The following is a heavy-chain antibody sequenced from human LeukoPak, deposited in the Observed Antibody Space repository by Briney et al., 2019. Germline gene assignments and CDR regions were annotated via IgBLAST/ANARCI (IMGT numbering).Heavy chain of an antibody. CDR2: SHSSGRT. CDR3: ARRDITSGWSFNY. Sequence: SETLSLTCCVSGDSISNYHWSWIRQPAGKGLEWIGQSHSSGRTNYNPPLESRVTVSIDTPENQFSLAIRSVTATDTAIYYCARRDITSGWSFNYWGQGILVTVS. D-gene: IGHD6-19*01. J-gene: IGHJ4*02. CDR1: GDSISNYH. V-gene: IGHV4-4*07.